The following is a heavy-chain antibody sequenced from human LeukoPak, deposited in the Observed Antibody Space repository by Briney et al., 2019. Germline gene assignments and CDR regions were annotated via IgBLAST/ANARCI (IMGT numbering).Heavy chain of an antibody. V-gene: IGHV3-74*01. CDR2: INSDGSST. J-gene: IGHJ4*02. CDR1: GFTFSSYW. Sequence: GGSLTLSCAASGFTFSSYWMQWVHQAPGKGLVWVSRINSDGSSTSYADSVKGRFTISRDNAKNTVHLQMNSLRAEGTDSYSCARDLAYYVWGSYRPYYFDYWGQGTLVTVSS. CDR3: ARDLAYYVWGSYRPYYFDY. D-gene: IGHD3-16*02.